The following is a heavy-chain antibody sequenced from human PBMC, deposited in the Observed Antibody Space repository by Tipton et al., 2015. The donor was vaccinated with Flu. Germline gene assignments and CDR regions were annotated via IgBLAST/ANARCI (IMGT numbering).Heavy chain of an antibody. J-gene: IGHJ6*02. Sequence: QLVQSGAEVKKPGASVKVSCKASGYTFTSYDINWVRQTTGQGLEWMGWMNPNSGNTGYAQKFQGRVTMTRNTSISTAYMELSSLRSEDTAAYYCARAHGYGDYELSYYYYGMDVWGQGTTVTVSS. CDR3: ARAHGYGDYELSYYYYGMDV. V-gene: IGHV1-8*01. CDR1: GYTFTSYD. D-gene: IGHD4-17*01. CDR2: MNPNSGNT.